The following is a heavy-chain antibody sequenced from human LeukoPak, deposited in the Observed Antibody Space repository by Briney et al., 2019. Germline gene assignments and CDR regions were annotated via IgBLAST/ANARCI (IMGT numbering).Heavy chain of an antibody. CDR2: IYYSGNT. V-gene: IGHV4-39*07. CDR1: GGSISSSSYY. D-gene: IGHD3-3*01. CDR3: ARGYYDFWSGYYKDYYYMDV. J-gene: IGHJ6*03. Sequence: SETLSLTCTVSGGSISSSSYYWGWIRQPPGKGLEWIGSIYYSGNTYYNPSLKSRVTISVDTSKNQFSLKLSSVTAADTAVYYCARGYYDFWSGYYKDYYYMDVWGKGTTVTVSS.